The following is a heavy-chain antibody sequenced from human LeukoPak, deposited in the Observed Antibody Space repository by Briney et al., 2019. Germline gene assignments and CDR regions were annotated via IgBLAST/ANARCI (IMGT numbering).Heavy chain of an antibody. CDR1: GFTFSSYW. J-gene: IGHJ6*02. V-gene: IGHV3-7*03. D-gene: IGHD2-2*01. Sequence: GGSLRLSCAASGFTFSSYWMSWVRQAPGKGLEWVANIKQDGSEKYFVDSVKGRFTISRDNSKNTLYLQMNSLRAEDTAVYYCAKSAYTYCSSTSCYFDYGMDVWGQGTTVTVSS. CDR3: AKSAYTYCSSTSCYFDYGMDV. CDR2: IKQDGSEK.